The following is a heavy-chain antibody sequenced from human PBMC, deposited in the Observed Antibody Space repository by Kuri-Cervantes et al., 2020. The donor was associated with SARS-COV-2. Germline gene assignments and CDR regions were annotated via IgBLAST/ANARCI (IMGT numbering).Heavy chain of an antibody. V-gene: IGHV3-64D*06. CDR1: GFTFSSYA. D-gene: IGHD3-10*01. CDR3: VKDYYGSGSYYMNWFDP. Sequence: GESLKISCAASGFTFSSYAMHWVRQAPGKGLEYVSAISSNGGSTYYADSVKGRFTISRDNSKNTLYLQMSSLRAEDTAVYYCVKDYYGSGSYYMNWFDPWGQGTLVTVSS. J-gene: IGHJ5*02. CDR2: ISSNGGST.